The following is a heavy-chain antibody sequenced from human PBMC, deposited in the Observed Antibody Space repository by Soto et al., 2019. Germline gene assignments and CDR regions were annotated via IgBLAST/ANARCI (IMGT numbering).Heavy chain of an antibody. D-gene: IGHD6-13*01. J-gene: IGHJ4*02. V-gene: IGHV1-69*06. CDR3: ARRGYSSSWRFDY. CDR1: GGTFSSYA. Sequence: QVQLVQSGAEVKKPGSSVKVSCKASGGTFSSYAFSWVRQAPGQGLEWMGGIVPFIDTANFAQKFQGRVTITADKSTSTAYMELTSLTSEDTAVYYCARRGYSSSWRFDYWGQGTLVTVSS. CDR2: IVPFIDTA.